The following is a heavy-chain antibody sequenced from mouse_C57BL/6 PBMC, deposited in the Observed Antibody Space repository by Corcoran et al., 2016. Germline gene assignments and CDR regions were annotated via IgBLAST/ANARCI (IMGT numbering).Heavy chain of an antibody. CDR1: GYTFTTYG. J-gene: IGHJ3*01. CDR3: ARHTLYDYFFAY. Sequence: QIKLVQSGPEMKKPGETVKISCKASGYTFTTYGMSWVKQAPGKGLKWMGWINTYSGVPTYADDFKGRFAFSLETSASTAYLQINNLKNEDTATYFRARHTLYDYFFAYWGQGTLVTVSA. D-gene: IGHD2-4*01. CDR2: INTYSGVP. V-gene: IGHV9-3*01.